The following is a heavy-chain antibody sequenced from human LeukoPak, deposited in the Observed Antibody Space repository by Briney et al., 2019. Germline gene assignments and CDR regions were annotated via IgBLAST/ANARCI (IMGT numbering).Heavy chain of an antibody. CDR1: GGSISSYY. D-gene: IGHD1-1*01. V-gene: IGHV4-59*01. CDR2: IYYSGST. Sequence: SETLSLTCTVSGGSISSYYWSWIRQPPGKGLEWIGYIYYSGSTNYNPSLKSRVTISVDTSKNQFSLKLSSVTAADTAVYYCERGSRETGIAYNWFDPWGQGTLVTVSS. CDR3: ERGSRETGIAYNWFDP. J-gene: IGHJ5*02.